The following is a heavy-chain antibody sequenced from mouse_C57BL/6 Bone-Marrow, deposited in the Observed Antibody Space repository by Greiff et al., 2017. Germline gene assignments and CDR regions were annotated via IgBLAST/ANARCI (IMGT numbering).Heavy chain of an antibody. D-gene: IGHD2-10*02. Sequence: VQLQQPGAELVKPGASVKMSCKASGYTFTSYWITWVKQRPGQGLEWIGDIYPGSGSTNYNEKFKSKATLTVDNSSSTAYMQLSSLTSEDSAVYYCARLSEVYPYWYFDDWGTGTTVTVSS. CDR3: ARLSEVYPYWYFDD. J-gene: IGHJ1*03. V-gene: IGHV1-55*01. CDR2: IYPGSGST. CDR1: GYTFTSYW.